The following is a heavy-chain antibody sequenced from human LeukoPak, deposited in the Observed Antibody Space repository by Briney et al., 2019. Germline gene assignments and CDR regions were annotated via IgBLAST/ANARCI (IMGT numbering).Heavy chain of an antibody. D-gene: IGHD2-2*01. CDR2: IKQDGSEK. CDR1: GFTFSSYW. CDR3: ARIRPHCSSTSRYVHYYYYMDV. Sequence: GGSLRLSCAASGFTFSSYWMSWVRQAQGKGLEWVANIKQDGSEKYYVDSVKGRFTISRDNAKNSLYLQMNSLRAEDTAVYYCARIRPHCSSTSRYVHYYYYMDVWGKGTTVTVSS. V-gene: IGHV3-7*01. J-gene: IGHJ6*03.